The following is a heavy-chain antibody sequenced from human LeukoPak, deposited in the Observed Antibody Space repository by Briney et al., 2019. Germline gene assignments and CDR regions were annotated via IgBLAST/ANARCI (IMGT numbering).Heavy chain of an antibody. Sequence: GGSLRLSCAASGFTFSNYSMNWVRQAPGKVLEWVSSISSSSSYIYYADSVKGRFTISRDNAKNSLYLQMNSLRAEDTAVYYCAREAYGDYGDYDYWGQGTLVTVSS. D-gene: IGHD4-17*01. CDR3: AREAYGDYGDYDY. J-gene: IGHJ4*02. CDR2: ISSSSSYI. CDR1: GFTFSNYS. V-gene: IGHV3-21*01.